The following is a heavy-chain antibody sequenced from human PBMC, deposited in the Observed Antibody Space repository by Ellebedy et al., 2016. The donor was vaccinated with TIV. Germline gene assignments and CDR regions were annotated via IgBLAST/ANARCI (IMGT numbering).Heavy chain of an antibody. V-gene: IGHV4-59*01. CDR2: IYYSGST. J-gene: IGHJ4*02. CDR3: ARAPYYYDRGALDY. D-gene: IGHD3-22*01. CDR1: GGSISSYY. Sequence: SETLSLTCTVSGGSISSYYWSWIRQPPGKGLEWIGYIYYSGSTNYNPSLKSRVTISVDTSKNQFSLKLSSVTAADTAVYYCARAPYYYDRGALDYWGQGTLVTVSS.